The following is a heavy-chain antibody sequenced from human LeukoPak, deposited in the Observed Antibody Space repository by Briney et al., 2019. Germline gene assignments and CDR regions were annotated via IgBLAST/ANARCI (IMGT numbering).Heavy chain of an antibody. CDR1: GFTFSRYA. Sequence: GGSLRLSCTGSGFTFSRYAMVWVRQAPGKGLEWVSVIYSGGSTYYADSVKGGFTISRDNSKNTLYLQMNSLRAEDTAVYYCARASLWFGELGDYWGQGTLVTVSS. V-gene: IGHV3-66*01. D-gene: IGHD3-10*01. CDR2: IYSGGST. CDR3: ARASLWFGELGDY. J-gene: IGHJ4*02.